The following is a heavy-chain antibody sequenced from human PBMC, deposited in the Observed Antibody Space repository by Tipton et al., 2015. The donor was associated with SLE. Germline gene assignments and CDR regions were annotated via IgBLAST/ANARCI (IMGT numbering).Heavy chain of an antibody. D-gene: IGHD2-15*01. CDR2: IYYSGST. CDR1: GGSISSSRYY. J-gene: IGHJ6*03. CDR3: ARAAPPNPYCSGGSCYSGPFWYYYYYMDV. V-gene: IGHV4-39*01. Sequence: TLSLTCTVSGGSISSSRYYWGWIRQPPGKGLEWIGSIYYSGSTYYNPSLKSRLTISVDTSKNQFSLKLSSVTAADTAVYYCARAAPPNPYCSGGSCYSGPFWYYYYYMDVWGKGTTVTVSS.